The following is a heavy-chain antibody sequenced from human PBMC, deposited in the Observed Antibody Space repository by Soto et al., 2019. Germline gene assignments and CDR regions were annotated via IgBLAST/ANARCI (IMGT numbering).Heavy chain of an antibody. CDR1: GYTFTGYY. J-gene: IGHJ6*02. V-gene: IGHV1-2*04. CDR3: ARDSKNEVPAPYGMDV. CDR2: INPNSGGT. Sequence: ASVKVSCKASGYTFTGYYMHWVRQAPGQGLEWMGWINPNSGGTNYAQKFQGWVTMTRDTSISTAYMELSRLRSDDTAVYYCARDSKNEVPAPYGMDVWGQGTTVTVSS. D-gene: IGHD2-2*01.